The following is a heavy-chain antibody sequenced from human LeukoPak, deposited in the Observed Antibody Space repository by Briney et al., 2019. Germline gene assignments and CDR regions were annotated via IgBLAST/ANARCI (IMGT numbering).Heavy chain of an antibody. CDR2: IKSKTDGGTT. D-gene: IGHD4-11*01. V-gene: IGHV3-15*05. J-gene: IGHJ4*02. CDR1: GFTFSNAW. CDR3: AQEGGNTETTKKYFDD. Sequence: GGALRLSCAASGFTFSNAWMSWVRQAPGKGLEWVGRIKSKTDGGTTDYAAPVKGRFTISRDDSKNTLYLQMNSLRAGDTALYYCAQEGGNTETTKKYFDDWGQGTLVTVSS.